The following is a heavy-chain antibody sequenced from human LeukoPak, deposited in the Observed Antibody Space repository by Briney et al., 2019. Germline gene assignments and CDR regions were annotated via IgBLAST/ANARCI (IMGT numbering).Heavy chain of an antibody. Sequence: PSETLSLTCVVYGGSLSAFYWSWIRQPPGMGLEWIGEINHSASTNYNPSLKSRVTISADTSKNQFSLKVSSATAADTAMYYCARGRGIYSSSWSWFDPWGQGTLVTVSS. CDR1: GGSLSAFY. CDR2: INHSAST. J-gene: IGHJ5*02. D-gene: IGHD6-13*01. CDR3: ARGRGIYSSSWSWFDP. V-gene: IGHV4-34*01.